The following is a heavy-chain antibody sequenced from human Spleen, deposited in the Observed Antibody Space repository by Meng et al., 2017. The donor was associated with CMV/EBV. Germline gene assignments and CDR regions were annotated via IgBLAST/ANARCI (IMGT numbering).Heavy chain of an antibody. CDR3: AHLLAVATCFDY. CDR1: WFSLSNSRVG. D-gene: IGHD6-19*01. V-gene: IGHV2-5*01. Sequence: FRVQVSTPVEPTQVLTMTSTVSWFSLSNSRVGVGSIHQLPGKALEWLDLIYWNDDKRYSPSLKSRLTITKDTSKNQVILTMTNMDPVDTATYYGAHLLAVATCFDYWGQGTLVTVSS. CDR2: IYWNDDK. J-gene: IGHJ4*02.